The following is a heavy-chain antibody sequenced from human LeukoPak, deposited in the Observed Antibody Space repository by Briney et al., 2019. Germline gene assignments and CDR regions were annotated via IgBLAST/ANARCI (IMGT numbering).Heavy chain of an antibody. CDR2: IIPIFGTA. V-gene: IGHV1-69*13. D-gene: IGHD5-12*01. CDR3: ARGSYSGYDSPFDY. CDR1: GGTFSSYA. Sequence: SVKVSCKASGGTFSSYAISWVRQAPGQGLEWVGGIIPIFGTANYAQKFQGRVTITADESTSTAYMELSSLRSEDTAVYYCARGSYSGYDSPFDYWGQGTLVTVSS. J-gene: IGHJ4*02.